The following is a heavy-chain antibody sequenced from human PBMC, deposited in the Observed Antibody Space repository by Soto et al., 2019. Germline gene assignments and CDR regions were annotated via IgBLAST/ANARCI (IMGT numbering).Heavy chain of an antibody. V-gene: IGHV1-69*02. CDR3: ARVQATNCSGGSCYSVGAFDI. J-gene: IGHJ3*02. CDR1: GGSFSSYT. Sequence: GPSVKVSCKASGGSFSSYTISLVRQAPGQGLEWMGRIIPILGIANYAQKFQGRVTITADKSTSTAYMELSSLRSEDTAVYYCARVQATNCSGGSCYSVGAFDIWGQGTMVTVSS. CDR2: IIPILGIA. D-gene: IGHD2-15*01.